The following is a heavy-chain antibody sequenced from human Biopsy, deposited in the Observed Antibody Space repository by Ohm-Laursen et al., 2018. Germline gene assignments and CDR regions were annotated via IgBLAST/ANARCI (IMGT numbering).Heavy chain of an antibody. CDR2: ISSSSSYI. Sequence: SLRLSCAASGFSFSIYSMNWVCQAPGKGLEWVSFISSSSSYIYYADSVKGRFTVSRDNARDSLYLQMNSLRAEDTAVYYCARDVRPVTMIAEGDFDYWGQGSLVTVS. D-gene: IGHD3-22*01. CDR1: GFSFSIYS. J-gene: IGHJ4*02. CDR3: ARDVRPVTMIAEGDFDY. V-gene: IGHV3-21*01.